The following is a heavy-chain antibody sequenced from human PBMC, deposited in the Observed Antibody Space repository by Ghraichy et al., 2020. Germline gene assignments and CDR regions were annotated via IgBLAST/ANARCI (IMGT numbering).Heavy chain of an antibody. D-gene: IGHD2-15*01. J-gene: IGHJ6*02. Sequence: SETLSLTCTVSGGSISSYYWSWIRQPPGKGLEWIGYIYYSGSTNYNPSLKSRVTISVDTSKNQFSLKLSSVTAADTAVYYCARGDYGSGYYYYYYGMDVWGQGTTVTVSS. CDR1: GGSISSYY. CDR3: ARGDYGSGYYYYYYGMDV. V-gene: IGHV4-59*01. CDR2: IYYSGST.